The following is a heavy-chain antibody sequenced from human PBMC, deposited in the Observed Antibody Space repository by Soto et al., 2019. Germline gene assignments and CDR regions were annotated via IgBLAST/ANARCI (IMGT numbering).Heavy chain of an antibody. V-gene: IGHV3-30*18. Sequence: QVQLVESGGGVVQPGRSLRLSCAASGFTFSSYGMHWVRQAPGKGLEWVAVISYDGSNKYYADSVKGRFTISRDNSKNTLYLQMHSLRAEDTAVYYCAKDWAGTPAYLGQGTLVTVSS. J-gene: IGHJ4*02. D-gene: IGHD1-1*01. CDR3: AKDWAGTPAY. CDR1: GFTFSSYG. CDR2: ISYDGSNK.